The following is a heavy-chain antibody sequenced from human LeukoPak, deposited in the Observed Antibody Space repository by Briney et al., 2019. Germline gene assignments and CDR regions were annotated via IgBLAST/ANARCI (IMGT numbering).Heavy chain of an antibody. CDR3: AREAIGRGWYAHDY. J-gene: IGHJ4*02. V-gene: IGHV4-59*01. CDR2: IYYSGST. CDR1: GGSISSYY. Sequence: SETLSLTCTVSGGSISSYYWSWIRQPPGKGLEWIGYIYYSGSTNYNPSLKSRVTISVDTSKNQFSLKLSSVTAADTAVYYCAREAIGRGWYAHDYWGQGTLVAVSS. D-gene: IGHD6-19*01.